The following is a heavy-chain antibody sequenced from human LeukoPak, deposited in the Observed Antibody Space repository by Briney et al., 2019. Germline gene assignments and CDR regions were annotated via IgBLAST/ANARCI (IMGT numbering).Heavy chain of an antibody. D-gene: IGHD2-2*01. CDR2: IYYSGST. Sequence: PSETLSLTCTVSGGSISSYYWSWIRQPPGKGLEWIGYIYYSGSTNYNPSLKSRVTISVDTSKNQFSLKLSSVTAADTAVYYCARVQKYCSSTSCYDPFDYWGQGTLVTVSS. CDR1: GGSISSYY. J-gene: IGHJ4*02. V-gene: IGHV4-59*01. CDR3: ARVQKYCSSTSCYDPFDY.